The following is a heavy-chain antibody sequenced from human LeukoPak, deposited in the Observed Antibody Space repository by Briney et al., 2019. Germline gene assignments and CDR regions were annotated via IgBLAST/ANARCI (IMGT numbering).Heavy chain of an antibody. J-gene: IGHJ4*02. CDR3: ARVNLDRDSSGFAFDC. CDR1: GGTFSSYA. D-gene: IGHD3-22*01. Sequence: SVKVSCKASGGTFSSYAISWVRQAPGQGLEWMGGIIPIFGTANYAQKFQGRVTITTDESTGTAYMELSSLRSEDTAVYYCARVNLDRDSSGFAFDCWGQGTLVTVSS. V-gene: IGHV1-69*05. CDR2: IIPIFGTA.